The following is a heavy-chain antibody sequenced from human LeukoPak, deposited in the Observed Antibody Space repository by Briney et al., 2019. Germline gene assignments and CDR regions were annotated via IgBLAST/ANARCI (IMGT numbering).Heavy chain of an antibody. CDR1: GFTFRNAW. CDR3: TTEASGGPNY. CDR2: IKSKTDGGKT. D-gene: IGHD2-15*01. V-gene: IGHV3-15*01. Sequence: PGGALRLSPAASGFTFRNAWMSWVPDAPGKGVERVGRIKSKTDGGKTAYAAHVKGRFINAKDESKNTLYLQMNSLKTEDSAVYYCTTEASGGPNYWGQGTLVTVSS. J-gene: IGHJ4*02.